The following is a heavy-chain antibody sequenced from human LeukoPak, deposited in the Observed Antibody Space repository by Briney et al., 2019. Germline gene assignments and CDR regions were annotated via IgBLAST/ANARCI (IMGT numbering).Heavy chain of an antibody. D-gene: IGHD6-19*01. CDR3: ARGYSSGFGN. V-gene: IGHV1-46*02. Sequence: ASVKVSCKASGYSFNSHYIHWVRQAPGQGLEWMGIINPSRGSTSYAQKFQGRVTVTRDTSTSTVYMDLSSLGSEDTAVYYCARGYSSGFGNWGQGTLVTVSS. CDR1: GYSFNSHY. J-gene: IGHJ4*02. CDR2: INPSRGST.